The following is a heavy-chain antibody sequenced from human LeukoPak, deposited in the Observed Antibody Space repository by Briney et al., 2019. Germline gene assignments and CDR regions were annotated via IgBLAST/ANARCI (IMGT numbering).Heavy chain of an antibody. CDR3: ARVRLGYCSGGSCYQFPTRGFDI. V-gene: IGHV4-34*01. CDR1: GGSFSGYY. CDR2: INHSGST. Sequence: SETLSLTCAVYGGSFSGYYWSWIRQPPGKGLEWIGEINHSGSTSYNPSLKSRVTISVDTSKNQFSLKLSSVTAADTAVYYCARVRLGYCSGGSCYQFPTRGFDIWGQGTMVTVSS. D-gene: IGHD2-15*01. J-gene: IGHJ3*02.